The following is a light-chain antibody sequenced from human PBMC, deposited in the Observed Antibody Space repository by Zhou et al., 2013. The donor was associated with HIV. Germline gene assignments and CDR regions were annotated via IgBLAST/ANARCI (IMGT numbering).Light chain of an antibody. CDR2: GAS. Sequence: EIVLTQSPGTLSLSPGERATLSCRASQSVTSNYLAWYQQKPGQAPRLLIYGASSRATGIPDRFSGSGSGTDFTLTISRLEPEDFAVYYCQQRRNWPLITFGGGTKVEIK. CDR3: QQRRNWPLIT. CDR1: QSVTSNY. V-gene: IGKV3D-20*02. J-gene: IGKJ4*01.